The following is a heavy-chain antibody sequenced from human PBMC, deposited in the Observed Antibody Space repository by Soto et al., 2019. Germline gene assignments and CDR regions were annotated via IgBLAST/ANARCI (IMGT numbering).Heavy chain of an antibody. CDR3: VRLRYCSSTSCHRFDP. CDR2: IYYSGST. CDR1: GGSISSSGYY. D-gene: IGHD2-2*02. Sequence: SETLSLTCTVSGGSISSSGYYWSWIRQHPGKGLEWIGHIYYSGSTYYNPSLKSRVTMSVDTSKNQFSLKLSSVTAADTAVYYCVRLRYCSSTSCHRFDPWGQGTLVTVSS. V-gene: IGHV4-31*03. J-gene: IGHJ5*02.